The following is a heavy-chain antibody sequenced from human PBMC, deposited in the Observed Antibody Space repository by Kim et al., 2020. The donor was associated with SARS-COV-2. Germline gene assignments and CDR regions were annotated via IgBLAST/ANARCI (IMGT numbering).Heavy chain of an antibody. CDR3: AREGRFGDPDY. V-gene: IGHV4-59*01. Sequence: TNYNPSLKSRVTISIDTSKNQFSLELSSVTAADTAVYYCAREGRFGDPDYWGQGTLVTVSS. CDR2: T. J-gene: IGHJ4*02. D-gene: IGHD3-10*01.